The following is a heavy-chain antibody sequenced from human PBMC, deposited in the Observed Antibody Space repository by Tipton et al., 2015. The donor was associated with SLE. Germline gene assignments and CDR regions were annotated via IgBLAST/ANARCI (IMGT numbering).Heavy chain of an antibody. CDR3: ARFSYSSSWRGAFDI. V-gene: IGHV4-34*01. CDR2: INHSGST. J-gene: IGHJ3*02. CDR1: GGSFSGYY. D-gene: IGHD6-13*01. Sequence: TLSLTCAVYGGSFSGYYWSWIRQPPGKGLEWIGEINHSGSTYYNPSLKSRVTISVDTSKNQFSLKLSSVTAADTAVYYCARFSYSSSWRGAFDIWGQGTMVTVSS.